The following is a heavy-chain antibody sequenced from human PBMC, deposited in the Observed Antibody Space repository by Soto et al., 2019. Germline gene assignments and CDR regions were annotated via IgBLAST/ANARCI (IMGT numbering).Heavy chain of an antibody. Sequence: EVQLVESGGGLVQPGRSLRLSCTASGFTFSNYWMSWVRQAPGEGLEWVANMNQDGSERYYVDSVKGRFTISRDNAKNSLYLQVSSLRAEDTAIYYCTRDRNGTMLFWGQGTLVTVSS. CDR3: TRDRNGTMLF. CDR1: GFTFSNYW. V-gene: IGHV3-7*01. CDR2: MNQDGSER. J-gene: IGHJ4*02. D-gene: IGHD1-7*01.